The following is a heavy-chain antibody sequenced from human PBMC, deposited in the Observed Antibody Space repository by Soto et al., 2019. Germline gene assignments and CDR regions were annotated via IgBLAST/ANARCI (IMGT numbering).Heavy chain of an antibody. CDR1: GYTFTGYY. Sequence: QVQLVQSGAEVKKPGASVKVSCKASGYTFTGYYMHWVRQAPGQGLEWMGWINPNSGGTNYAQKFQGWVTMTRDTSISTACMELSRLRSDDTAVYYCARAAPYYYYYYGMDVWGQGTTVTVSS. J-gene: IGHJ6*02. CDR3: ARAAPYYYYYYGMDV. V-gene: IGHV1-2*04. CDR2: INPNSGGT.